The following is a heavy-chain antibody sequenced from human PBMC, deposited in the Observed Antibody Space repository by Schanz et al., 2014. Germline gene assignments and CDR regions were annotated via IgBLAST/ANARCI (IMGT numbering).Heavy chain of an antibody. CDR1: GFTFSDYY. V-gene: IGHV3-11*04. Sequence: QVQLVESGGGLVKPGGSLRLSCAASGFTFSDYYMSWIRQAPGKGLEWVSYISGSATTIYYADSVKGRFTISRDNSKNTLYLQMNSLRAEDTAVYYCARKTDSSGTGDYWGQGTLVTVSS. D-gene: IGHD6-19*01. J-gene: IGHJ4*02. CDR3: ARKTDSSGTGDY. CDR2: ISGSATTI.